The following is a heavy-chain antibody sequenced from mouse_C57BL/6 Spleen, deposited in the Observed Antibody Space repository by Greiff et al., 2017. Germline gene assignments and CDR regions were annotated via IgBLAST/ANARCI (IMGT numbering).Heavy chain of an antibody. D-gene: IGHD1-1*01. CDR1: GYTFTSYW. Sequence: QVQLQQPGAELVRPGSSVKLSCKASGYTFTSYWMHWVKQRPIQGLEWIGNIDPSDSETHYNQKFKDKATLTVDKSSSTAYMQLSSLTSEDSAVYDWARSPRCYGSSYNAMDYWGQGTSVTVSS. V-gene: IGHV1-52*01. J-gene: IGHJ4*01. CDR2: IDPSDSET. CDR3: ARSPRCYGSSYNAMDY.